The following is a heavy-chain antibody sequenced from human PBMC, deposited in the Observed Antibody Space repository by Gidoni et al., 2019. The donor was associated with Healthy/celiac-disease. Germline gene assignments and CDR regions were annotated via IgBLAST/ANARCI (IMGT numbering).Heavy chain of an antibody. V-gene: IGHV4-59*01. CDR1: GGSISSYY. J-gene: IGHJ3*02. D-gene: IGHD1-26*01. CDR3: ARADYYQSKNAFDI. Sequence: QVQRQESGPGLVKPSETLSLTCTVSGGSISSYYWSWIRQPPGKGLEWIGYIYYSGSTNYNPSLKSRVTISVDTSKNQFSLKLSSVTAADTAVYYCARADYYQSKNAFDIWGQGTMVTVSS. CDR2: IYYSGST.